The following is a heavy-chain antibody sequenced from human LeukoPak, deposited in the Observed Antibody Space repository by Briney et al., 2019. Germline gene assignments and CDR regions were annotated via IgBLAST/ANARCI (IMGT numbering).Heavy chain of an antibody. Sequence: PGGSLRLSCAASGYTFSSYAMNWVRQAPGKGLEWVSGISSSGGNTSYADFVRGRFTMSRDNSQNTVYLQMNSLSAEDTAIYYCANGWGGYYADSWGQGTLVTVSS. CDR2: ISSSGGNT. J-gene: IGHJ4*02. D-gene: IGHD3-3*01. V-gene: IGHV3-23*01. CDR1: GYTFSSYA. CDR3: ANGWGGYYADS.